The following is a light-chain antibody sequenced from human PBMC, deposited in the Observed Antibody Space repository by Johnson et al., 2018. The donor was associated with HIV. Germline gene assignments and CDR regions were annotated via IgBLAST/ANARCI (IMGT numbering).Light chain of an antibody. CDR3: GTWDSSLSAYV. J-gene: IGLJ1*01. CDR2: ENN. CDR1: SYNIGNSY. Sequence: QSVLTQPPSVSEAPGQKVTISCSGSSYNIGNSYVSWYQQLPGTAPKLLIYENNKRPSGIPDRFSGSKSGTSATLGITGLQTGDEGDYYCGTWDSSLSAYVFATETKVTVL. V-gene: IGLV1-51*02.